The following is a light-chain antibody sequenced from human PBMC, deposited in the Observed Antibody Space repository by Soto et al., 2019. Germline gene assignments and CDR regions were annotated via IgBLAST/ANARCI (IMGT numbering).Light chain of an antibody. V-gene: IGLV2-14*01. J-gene: IGLJ3*02. CDR3: RSYTSSNTRV. CDR2: EVS. CDR1: SSDVGGYNY. Sequence: QSALTQPASVSGSPGQSITISCTGTSSDVGGYNYVSWYQQHPGKAPKLMIYEVSNRPSGVSNRFSGSKSGSTASLTISGLKAEDEADYYCRSYTSSNTRVFGGGTQLTVL.